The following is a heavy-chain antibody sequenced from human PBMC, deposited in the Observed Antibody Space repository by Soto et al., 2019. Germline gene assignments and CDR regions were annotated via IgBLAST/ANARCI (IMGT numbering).Heavy chain of an antibody. V-gene: IGHV3-30*18. CDR1: GFTFSSYG. CDR3: AKGGSGWYSLDY. Sequence: ESGGGVVQPGRSLRLSCAASGFTFSSYGMQWVRQAPGKGLEWVAVISYDGTNKYYADSVKGRFTISRDNSKNTLYLQMNSLRPEDTAVYYCAKGGSGWYSLDYWGQGTLVTVSS. CDR2: ISYDGTNK. J-gene: IGHJ4*02. D-gene: IGHD6-19*01.